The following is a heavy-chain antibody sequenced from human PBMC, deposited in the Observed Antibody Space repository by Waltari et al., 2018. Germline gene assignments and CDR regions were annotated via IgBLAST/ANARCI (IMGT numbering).Heavy chain of an antibody. J-gene: IGHJ6*02. D-gene: IGHD6-13*01. CDR2: INAGNGNT. CDR3: ARPGYSSSWYNGYYYYGMDV. CDR1: GYTFTSYA. Sequence: QVQLVQSGAEVKKPGASVKVSCKASGYTFTSYAMHWLCQAPGQRLEWMGWINAGNGNTKYSQKFQGRVTITRDTSASTAYMELSSLRSEDTAVYYCARPGYSSSWYNGYYYYGMDVWGQGTTVTVSS. V-gene: IGHV1-3*01.